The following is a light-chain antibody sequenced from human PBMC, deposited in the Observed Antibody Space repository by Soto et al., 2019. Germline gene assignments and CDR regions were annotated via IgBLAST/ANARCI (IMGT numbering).Light chain of an antibody. CDR3: QVWDSSSDHVV. V-gene: IGLV3-21*02. Sequence: SYELTQPPSVSVAPGQTARITCGGNNIGSKSVHWYQQKPGQAPVLVVYDDSHRPSGITERFSGSNSGNTATLTTSRVEAGDEADYYCQVWDSSSDHVVFGGGTKLTVL. CDR2: DDS. CDR1: NIGSKS. J-gene: IGLJ2*01.